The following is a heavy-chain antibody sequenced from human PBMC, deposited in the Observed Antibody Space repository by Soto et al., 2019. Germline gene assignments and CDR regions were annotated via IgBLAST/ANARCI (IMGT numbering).Heavy chain of an antibody. Sequence: SETLSLTCTVSGGSISSYYWSWIRQPPGKGLEWIGYIYYSGSTNYNPSLKSRVTISVDTSKNQFSLKLSSVTAADTAVYYCARDGWGGWVPGAFDIWGQGTMVTVSS. V-gene: IGHV4-59*01. D-gene: IGHD6-19*01. J-gene: IGHJ3*02. CDR3: ARDGWGGWVPGAFDI. CDR1: GGSISSYY. CDR2: IYYSGST.